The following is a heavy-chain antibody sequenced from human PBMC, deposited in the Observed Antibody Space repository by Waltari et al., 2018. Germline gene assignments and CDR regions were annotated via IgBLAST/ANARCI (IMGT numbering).Heavy chain of an antibody. D-gene: IGHD3-10*01. CDR3: ARGHANYGSGSYYNGNYYYGLYV. V-gene: IGHV1-18*04. Sequence: QIRLLQSGTEVKKPGASVKRSCKTSGYIFATYGVTQVCKDPGQGLECMGWISAYNGNRNYTQKFQGRISMTTNTSTSTAYIELTGLRSDDTAVYYCARGHANYGSGSYYNGNYYYGLYVWGQGTTVTFSS. CDR2: ISAYNGNR. CDR1: GYIFATYG. J-gene: IGHJ6*02.